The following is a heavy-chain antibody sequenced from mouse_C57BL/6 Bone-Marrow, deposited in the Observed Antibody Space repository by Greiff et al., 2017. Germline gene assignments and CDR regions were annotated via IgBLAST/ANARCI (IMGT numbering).Heavy chain of an antibody. J-gene: IGHJ4*01. CDR2: IDPNSGGT. Sequence: QVQLQQPGAELVKPGASVKLSCKASGYTFTSYWMHWVKQRPGRGLEWIGRIDPNSGGTKYNEKFKSKATLTVDKPSSTAYMQLSSLTSEDSAVYDCARCTTVVATHAMDYWGQGTSVTVSS. CDR1: GYTFTSYW. D-gene: IGHD1-1*01. V-gene: IGHV1-72*01. CDR3: ARCTTVVATHAMDY.